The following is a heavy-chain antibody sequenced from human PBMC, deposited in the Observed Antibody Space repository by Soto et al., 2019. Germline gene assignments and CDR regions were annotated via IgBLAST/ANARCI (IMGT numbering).Heavy chain of an antibody. Sequence: EVELLESGGGLVQPGGSLRLSCAASGFIFSNYAMFWVRQAPGKGLDWVSTIYAGGGTTHYAESVKGRFTISRDNSNNRLYLQLNNLRAEDTAVYFCAKDLILGDGYVDFDYWGQGTLVTVSS. CDR1: GFIFSNYA. D-gene: IGHD5-12*01. CDR2: IYAGGGTT. V-gene: IGHV3-23*01. CDR3: AKDLILGDGYVDFDY. J-gene: IGHJ4*02.